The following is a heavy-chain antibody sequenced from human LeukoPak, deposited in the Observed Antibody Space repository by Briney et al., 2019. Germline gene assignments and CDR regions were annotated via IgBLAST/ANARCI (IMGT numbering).Heavy chain of an antibody. Sequence: PSETLSLTCTVSGGSISSYYWSWIRQPPGKGLEWIGYIYYSGSPNYNPSLKSRVTISVDTSKNQFSLKLSSVTAADTAVYYCARGPYFWSGYYSSNWFDPWGQGTLVTVSS. D-gene: IGHD3-3*01. CDR1: GGSISSYY. CDR2: IYYSGSP. V-gene: IGHV4-59*12. CDR3: ARGPYFWSGYYSSNWFDP. J-gene: IGHJ5*02.